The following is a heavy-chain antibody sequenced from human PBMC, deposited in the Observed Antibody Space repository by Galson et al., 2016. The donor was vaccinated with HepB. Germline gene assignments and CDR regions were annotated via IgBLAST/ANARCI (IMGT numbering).Heavy chain of an antibody. CDR3: AGRGASSSSWYSDYPYGMDV. J-gene: IGHJ6*02. Sequence: SLRLSCAASGFTVSSTYMNWVRQAPGKGLEWVSIIYSGGTTYQAASVKGRFTISRDNSNNTLYLQMNSLRHEDTAVYYCAGRGASSSSWYSDYPYGMDVWGQGTTVTVSS. D-gene: IGHD6-13*01. V-gene: IGHV3-66*01. CDR1: GFTVSSTY. CDR2: IYSGGTT.